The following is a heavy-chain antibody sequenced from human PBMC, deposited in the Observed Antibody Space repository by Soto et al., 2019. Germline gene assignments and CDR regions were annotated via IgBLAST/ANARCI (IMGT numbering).Heavy chain of an antibody. Sequence: QVQLQESGPGLVTPSGTLSLTCTVSGVSISSSNWWTWVRQAPGKGLEWIGDMYPSGGTTYNPALQNRVTLSVDNSKNHLSLTLTSVTAADTAVYYCARCLPCSNGGRFDPWGRGALVTVSS. D-gene: IGHD2-8*01. CDR1: GVSISSSNW. J-gene: IGHJ5*02. CDR2: MYPSGGT. V-gene: IGHV4-4*02. CDR3: ARCLPCSNGGRFDP.